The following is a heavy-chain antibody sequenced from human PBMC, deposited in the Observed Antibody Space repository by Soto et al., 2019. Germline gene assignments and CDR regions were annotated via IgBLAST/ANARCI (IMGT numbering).Heavy chain of an antibody. J-gene: IGHJ4*02. CDR1: GGSLSRGDYY. CDR3: ARGRLLPAVNFDY. Sequence: PSETLSLTWTVSGGSLSRGDYYLSWIRQPPGKGLEWIGYIYYSGSTYYNPSLKSRVTISVDGSKNHFSLQLSSVTAADTAVYYCARGRLLPAVNFDYWGQGALVTVSS. CDR2: IYYSGST. D-gene: IGHD2-2*01. V-gene: IGHV4-30-4*01.